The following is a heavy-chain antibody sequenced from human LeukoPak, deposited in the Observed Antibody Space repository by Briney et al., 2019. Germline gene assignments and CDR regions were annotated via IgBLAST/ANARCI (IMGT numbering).Heavy chain of an antibody. CDR1: GGTFSSYA. J-gene: IGHJ4*02. D-gene: IGHD6-13*01. Sequence: GASVKVSCKASGGTFSSYAISWVRQAPGQGLEWMGGIIPIFGTANYAQKFQGRVTITADESTSTAYMELSSLRSEDTAVYYCARGGVSNSWYRTPDYWGQGTLVTVSS. CDR2: IIPIFGTA. V-gene: IGHV1-69*13. CDR3: ARGGVSNSWYRTPDY.